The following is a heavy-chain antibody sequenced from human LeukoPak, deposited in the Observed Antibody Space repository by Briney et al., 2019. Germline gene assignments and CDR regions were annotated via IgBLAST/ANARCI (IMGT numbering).Heavy chain of an antibody. CDR2: IYYTGST. D-gene: IGHD6-13*01. CDR1: GGSIGIYY. V-gene: IGHV4-59*01. J-gene: IGHJ4*02. CDR3: ARAVYSSSALDY. Sequence: PSETLSLTCTVSGGSIGIYYWSWIRQPPGKGLEWIGYIYYTGSTNYNPSLKSRVTISVDTSKNQFSLKLSSVTAADTAMYYCARAVYSSSALDYWGQGTLVIVSS.